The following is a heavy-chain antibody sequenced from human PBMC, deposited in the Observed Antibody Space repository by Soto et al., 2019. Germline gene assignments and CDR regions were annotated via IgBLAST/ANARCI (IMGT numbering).Heavy chain of an antibody. D-gene: IGHD3-3*01. CDR3: AKDKGYYFFSSGYLSYYFHY. J-gene: IGHJ4*02. CDR1: GYRFHSYG. Sequence: ASVQVSCKASGYRFHSYGITWVRLAPGQGLEWMGWISVYNGNTNYEQKLQDRVIRTPGPSKNPAYTELQSLRTDDTAVYYCAKDKGYYFFSSGYLSYYFHYWGPRTLVTVSS. CDR2: ISVYNGNT. V-gene: IGHV1-18*01.